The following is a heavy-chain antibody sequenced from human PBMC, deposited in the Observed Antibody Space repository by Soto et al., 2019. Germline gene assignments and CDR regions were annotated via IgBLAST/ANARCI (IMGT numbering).Heavy chain of an antibody. J-gene: IGHJ6*02. CDR1: GYSFTSYW. CDR2: IYPGDSET. Sequence: EVQLVQPGAEVKKPGESLKISCKGSGYSFTSYWIVWVRQMPGKGLEWMGYIYPGDSETRYSPSLQGQVTMSADKSTSTAYLQWSSLRASDTAMYYCARRSYCDGDCTRRPYDYYGMDVWGQGTTVTVSS. D-gene: IGHD2-21*02. V-gene: IGHV5-51*01. CDR3: ARRSYCDGDCTRRPYDYYGMDV.